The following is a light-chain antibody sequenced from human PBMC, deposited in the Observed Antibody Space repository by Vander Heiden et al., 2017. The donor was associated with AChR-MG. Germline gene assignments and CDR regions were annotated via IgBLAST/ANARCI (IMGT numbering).Light chain of an antibody. J-gene: IGKJ2*01. CDR1: QSVSSY. V-gene: IGKV3-11*01. Sequence: EIVLTQSPATLSLSPGERATLSCRASQSVSSYLAWYQQKPGQAPRLLIYGASNRATGIPARFSGSGYGTDFTLTISSLELEDFAVYYCQQRSKWPPYTFGQRTKLEIK. CDR3: QQRSKWPPYT. CDR2: GAS.